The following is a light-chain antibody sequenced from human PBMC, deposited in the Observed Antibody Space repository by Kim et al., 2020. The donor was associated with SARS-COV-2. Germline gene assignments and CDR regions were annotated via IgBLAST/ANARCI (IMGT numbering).Light chain of an antibody. J-gene: IGLJ2*01. CDR3: QSYDGIDSYVV. CDR1: GGSKASNY. V-gene: IGLV6-57*02. CDR2: EDN. Sequence: MIISSAGGGGSKASNYVQWYQQRPGSTPTTVIYEDNQTPSGVPDRFSGSIDRASNSASLTISGLKTEDEADYYGQSYDGIDSYVVFGGGTQLTVL.